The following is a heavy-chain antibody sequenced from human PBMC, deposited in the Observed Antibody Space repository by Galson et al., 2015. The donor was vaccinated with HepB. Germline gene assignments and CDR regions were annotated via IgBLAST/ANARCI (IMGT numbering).Heavy chain of an antibody. CDR2: ISYDGGNK. CDR3: ARGYGSGSMDV. Sequence: SLRLSCAASGFTFSDYAMHWVRQAPGKGLEWVAVISYDGGNKYYADSVKGRFTISRDNSKNTLYLQMNSLRAEDTAVYYCARGYGSGSMDVWGQGTTVTVSS. V-gene: IGHV3-30-3*01. J-gene: IGHJ6*02. D-gene: IGHD3-10*01. CDR1: GFTFSDYA.